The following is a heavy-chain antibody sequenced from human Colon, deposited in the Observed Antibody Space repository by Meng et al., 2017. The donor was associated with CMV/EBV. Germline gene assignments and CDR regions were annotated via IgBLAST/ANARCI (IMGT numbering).Heavy chain of an antibody. J-gene: IGHJ6*02. D-gene: IGHD2-2*01. Sequence: ESLKISCTVSGVSISSYYWSWIRQPPGKGLEWVGYIYYSGSTNYNPSLKSRVTISVDTSKNQFSLKLSSVTAADTAVYYCARGRCSSTRCYGGNYYYGMDVWGQGTTVTVSS. CDR2: IYYSGST. CDR3: ARGRCSSTRCYGGNYYYGMDV. CDR1: GVSISSYY. V-gene: IGHV4-59*01.